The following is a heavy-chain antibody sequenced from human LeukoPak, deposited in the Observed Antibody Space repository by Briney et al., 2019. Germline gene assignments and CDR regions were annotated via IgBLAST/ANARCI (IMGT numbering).Heavy chain of an antibody. CDR1: GGSIGSGSYY. Sequence: SETLSLTCTVSGGSIGSGSYYWSWIRQPAGKGLEWIGRIYTSGSTNYNPSLKSRVTISVDTSKNQFSLKLSSVTAADTAVYYCARDPLRDGYNTYYYYYMDVWGKGTTVTVSS. D-gene: IGHD5-24*01. CDR2: IYTSGST. J-gene: IGHJ6*03. V-gene: IGHV4-61*02. CDR3: ARDPLRDGYNTYYYYYMDV.